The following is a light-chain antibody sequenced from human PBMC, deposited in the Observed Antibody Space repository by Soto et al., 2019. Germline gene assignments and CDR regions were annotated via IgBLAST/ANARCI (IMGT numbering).Light chain of an antibody. V-gene: IGLV2-11*01. CDR3: SSYAGSYPLV. Sequence: QSALTQPRSVSGSPGQSVTISCTGTSSDVGGYNYVSWYQQHPGKAPKLMIYDVTKRPSGVPDRFSGSKSGNTASLTISGLRAEDEADYYCSSYAGSYPLVFGGGTKLTVL. J-gene: IGLJ2*01. CDR1: SSDVGGYNY. CDR2: DVT.